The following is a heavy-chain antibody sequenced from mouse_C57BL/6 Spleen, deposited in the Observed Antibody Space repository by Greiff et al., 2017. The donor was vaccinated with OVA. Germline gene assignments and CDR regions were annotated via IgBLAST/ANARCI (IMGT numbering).Heavy chain of an antibody. V-gene: IGHV1-54*01. D-gene: IGHD1-1*01. CDR3: ARGMHYYYGSSFPSMDY. CDR2: INPGRGGT. J-gene: IGHJ4*01. Sequence: VQLQESGAELVRPGTSVKVSCKASGYAFTNYLIEWVKQRPGQGLEWIGVINPGRGGTNYNEKFKGKATLTADKSSSTAYMQLSSLTSEDSAVYFCARGMHYYYGSSFPSMDYWGQGTSVTVSS. CDR1: GYAFTNYL.